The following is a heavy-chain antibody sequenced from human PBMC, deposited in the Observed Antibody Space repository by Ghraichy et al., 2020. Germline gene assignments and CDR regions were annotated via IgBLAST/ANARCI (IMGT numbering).Heavy chain of an antibody. J-gene: IGHJ4*02. CDR1: GFTFSSYA. CDR2: ISGSGGST. Sequence: LSLTCAASGFTFSSYAMSWVRQAPGKGLEWVSAISGSGGSTYYADSVKGRFTISRDNSKNTLYLQMNSLRAEDTAVYYCAKTKGGGDYEYDYWGQGTLVTVFS. CDR3: AKTKGGGDYEYDY. D-gene: IGHD4-17*01. V-gene: IGHV3-23*01.